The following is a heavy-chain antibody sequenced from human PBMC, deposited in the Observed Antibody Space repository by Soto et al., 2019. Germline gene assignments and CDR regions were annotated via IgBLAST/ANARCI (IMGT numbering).Heavy chain of an antibody. CDR1: GYSISSSNW. CDR3: GRGDYANAFDI. Sequence: SETLSLTCAVSGYSISSSNWWGWIRQPPGKGLEWIGYIYYSGTTYYNPSLKSRVTMSVDTSKNQFSLKLTSVTAVDTAVYYCGRGDYANAFDIWGQGTMVTVS. J-gene: IGHJ3*02. D-gene: IGHD4-17*01. V-gene: IGHV4-28*03. CDR2: IYYSGTT.